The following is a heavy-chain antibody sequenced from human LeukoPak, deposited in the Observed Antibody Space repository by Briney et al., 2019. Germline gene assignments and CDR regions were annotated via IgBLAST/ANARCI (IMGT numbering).Heavy chain of an antibody. V-gene: IGHV3-53*04. CDR2: IYSGGST. CDR1: GFTVSSNY. J-gene: IGHJ3*02. Sequence: GGSLRLSCAASGFTVSSNYMSWVRQAPGKGLEWVSVIYSGGSTYYADSVKHRLTISRHNHKNPLYLQINMLTAEDTAVYCLARSEGALDDAFDIGGRGTMATVSS. CDR3: ARSEGALDDAFDI.